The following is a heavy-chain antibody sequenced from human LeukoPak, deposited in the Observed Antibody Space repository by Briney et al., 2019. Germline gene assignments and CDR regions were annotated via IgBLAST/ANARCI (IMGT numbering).Heavy chain of an antibody. CDR1: GFTFSSYS. CDR2: ISSSSSYI. Sequence: GGSLRLSCAASGFTFSSYSMNWVRQAPGKGLEWVSSISSSSSYIYYADSVKGRFTISRDNAKNSLYLQMNSLRAEDTAVYYCARDSDRSYYYDSIGYAMFDYWGQGTLVTVSS. V-gene: IGHV3-21*01. CDR3: ARDSDRSYYYDSIGYAMFDY. D-gene: IGHD3-22*01. J-gene: IGHJ4*02.